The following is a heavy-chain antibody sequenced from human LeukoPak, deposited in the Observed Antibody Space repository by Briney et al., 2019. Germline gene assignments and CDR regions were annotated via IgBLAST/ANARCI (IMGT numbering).Heavy chain of an antibody. CDR1: GDSISSSVYY. V-gene: IGHV4-39*01. CDR3: ARYNWNYGWFDP. J-gene: IGHJ5*02. D-gene: IGHD1-7*01. CDR2: IYYGVST. Sequence: SPTLYLTCTVSGDSISSSVYYWGSLRQPPGKGLGWLGSIYYGVSTYSNPSLKSRVTISVDTSKNQFYLKLSSVTAADTAVYYCARYNWNYGWFDPWGQGTLVTVSS.